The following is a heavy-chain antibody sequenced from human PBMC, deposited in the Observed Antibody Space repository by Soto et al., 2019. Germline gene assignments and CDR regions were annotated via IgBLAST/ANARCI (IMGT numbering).Heavy chain of an antibody. CDR2: ISGSGGST. CDR1: GFTFSSYA. V-gene: IGHV3-23*01. D-gene: IGHD3-16*02. J-gene: IGHJ4*02. Sequence: GGSLRLSCAASGFTFSSYAMSWVRQAPGKGLEWVSAISGSGGSTYYADSVKGRFTISRDNSKNTLYLQMNSLRAEDTAVYYCAKEGGYYYDYVWGSYRPLGYFDYWGQGTLVTVSS. CDR3: AKEGGYYYDYVWGSYRPLGYFDY.